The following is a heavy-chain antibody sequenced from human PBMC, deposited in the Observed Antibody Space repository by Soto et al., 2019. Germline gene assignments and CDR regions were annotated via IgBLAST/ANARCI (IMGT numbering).Heavy chain of an antibody. CDR1: GGSISSYY. Sequence: QVQLQESGPGLVKPSETLSLTCTVSGGSISSYYWSWIRQPPGKGLEWIGYIYYSGSTNYNPSLKSRVTISVDTFKNRFSLKLSSVTAADTAVYYCARAPRVRDYGMDVWGQGTTVTVSS. CDR3: ARAPRVRDYGMDV. J-gene: IGHJ6*02. D-gene: IGHD3-16*02. CDR2: IYYSGST. V-gene: IGHV4-59*01.